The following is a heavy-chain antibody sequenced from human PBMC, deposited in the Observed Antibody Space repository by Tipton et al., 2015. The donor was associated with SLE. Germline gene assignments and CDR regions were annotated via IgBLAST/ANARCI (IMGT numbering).Heavy chain of an antibody. D-gene: IGHD6-13*01. Sequence: TLSLTCTVSGGSISSGSYYWSWIRQPAGKGLEWIGYIYTSGSTNYNPSLKSRVTISVDTSKNQFSLKLSSVTAADTAVYYCATYSSSCYWFDPWGQGTLVTVSS. CDR2: IYTSGST. V-gene: IGHV4-61*09. CDR1: GGSISSGSYY. CDR3: ATYSSSCYWFDP. J-gene: IGHJ5*02.